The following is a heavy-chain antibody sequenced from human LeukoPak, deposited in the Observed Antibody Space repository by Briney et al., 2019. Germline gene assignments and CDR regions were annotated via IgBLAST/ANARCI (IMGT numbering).Heavy chain of an antibody. Sequence: GGSLRLSCAASGFSFSSYGMRWVRQAPGKGLEWVGDIWYDGSHTYYADSVKGRFTISRDNSMNTLYMQMNSLRGEDAAVYYCVRGGYCSGTSCAHYDGMDVWGQGTTVTVSS. CDR1: GFSFSSYG. D-gene: IGHD2-2*01. CDR2: IWYDGSHT. CDR3: VRGGYCSGTSCAHYDGMDV. J-gene: IGHJ6*02. V-gene: IGHV3-33*01.